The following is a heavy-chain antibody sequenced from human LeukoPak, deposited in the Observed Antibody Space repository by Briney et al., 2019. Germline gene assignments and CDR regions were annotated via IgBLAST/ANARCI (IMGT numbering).Heavy chain of an antibody. Sequence: SETLSLTCTVSGGSISSYYWSWIRQPPGKGLEWIGYIYYSGSTNYNPSLKSRVTISVDTSKNQFSLKLSSVTAADTAVYYCARGVAVATRGWFDPWGQGTLVTVSS. CDR1: GGSISSYY. D-gene: IGHD5-12*01. CDR2: IYYSGST. CDR3: ARGVAVATRGWFDP. V-gene: IGHV4-59*12. J-gene: IGHJ5*02.